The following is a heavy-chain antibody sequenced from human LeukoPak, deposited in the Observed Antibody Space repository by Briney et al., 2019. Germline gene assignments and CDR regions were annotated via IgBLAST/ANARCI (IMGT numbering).Heavy chain of an antibody. Sequence: AETLSLTCTVSGYSISSGYYWGWIRQPPGKGLEWIGSIYHSGSTYYNPSLKSRVTISVDTSKHQFSLKLSSVTAADTAVYYCARGDIVATIYGYWGQGTLVTVSS. CDR3: ARGDIVATIYGY. V-gene: IGHV4-38-2*02. J-gene: IGHJ4*02. CDR1: GYSISSGYY. D-gene: IGHD5-12*01. CDR2: IYHSGST.